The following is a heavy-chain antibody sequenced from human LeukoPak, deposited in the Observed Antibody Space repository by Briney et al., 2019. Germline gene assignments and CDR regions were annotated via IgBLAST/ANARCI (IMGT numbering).Heavy chain of an antibody. J-gene: IGHJ5*02. CDR1: GFTFSSYS. V-gene: IGHV3-21*01. D-gene: IGHD2-8*01. CDR3: AIGNGRNSLTSWFDP. Sequence: GGSLRLSCAASGFTFSSYSMSSVRQAPRRGLEWVSPISSSSTYIYSAGTVKGRFTISRDNTPNLLYLQMNSLRAEDKAVYYCAIGNGRNSLTSWFDPWGQGTLVTVSS. CDR2: ISSSSTYI.